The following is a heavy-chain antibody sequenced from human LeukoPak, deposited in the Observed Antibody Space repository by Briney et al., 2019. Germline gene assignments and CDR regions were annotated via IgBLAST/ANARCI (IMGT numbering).Heavy chain of an antibody. J-gene: IGHJ4*02. CDR2: ISGSGGST. CDR3: AKDKLGYCSGGSCPLPSFDY. D-gene: IGHD2-15*01. Sequence: GGSLRLSCAASGFTFNSYAMSWVRQAPGKGLEWVSAISGSGGSTYYADSVKGRFTLSRDNSKNTLYLQMNSLRAEDTAVYYCAKDKLGYCSGGSCPLPSFDYWGQGTLVTVSS. V-gene: IGHV3-23*01. CDR1: GFTFNSYA.